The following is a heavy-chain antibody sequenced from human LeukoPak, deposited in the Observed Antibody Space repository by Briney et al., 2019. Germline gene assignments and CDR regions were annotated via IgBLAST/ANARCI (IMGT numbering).Heavy chain of an antibody. Sequence: GSLRLSCAASGFTFSDYYMSWIRRAPGRGLEWIAYITNSGDTKHYADSVKGRFIISRDNAKNSLYLQTDSLRADDTAVYYCARGAGPLFDPWGQGTLVTVSS. CDR3: ARGAGPLFDP. J-gene: IGHJ5*02. CDR2: ITNSGDTK. CDR1: GFTFSDYY. V-gene: IGHV3-11*01.